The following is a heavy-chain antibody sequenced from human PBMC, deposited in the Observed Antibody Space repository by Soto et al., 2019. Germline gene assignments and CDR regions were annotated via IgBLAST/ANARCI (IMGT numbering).Heavy chain of an antibody. D-gene: IGHD2-15*01. V-gene: IGHV3-48*02. CDR3: ARCSRNSCYSYGVDV. J-gene: IGHJ6*02. Sequence: GESLRLSCAASGFTFSNCGMNWVRQTPGKGLEWVSYISDSGATKHYADSVKGRFTISRDNGKDSLYLQMNSLRDEDTAVYFCARCSRNSCYSYGVDVWSQGATVTVSS. CDR1: GFTFSNCG. CDR2: ISDSGATK.